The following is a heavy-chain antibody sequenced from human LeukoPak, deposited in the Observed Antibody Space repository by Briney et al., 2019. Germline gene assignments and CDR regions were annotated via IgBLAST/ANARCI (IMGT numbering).Heavy chain of an antibody. CDR1: GGTFSSYA. J-gene: IGHJ3*02. CDR3: ARVRLLPNDAFDI. V-gene: IGHV1-69*13. CDR2: IIPIFGTA. Sequence: SVKVSCKASGGTFSSYAISWVRQAPGQGLEWMGGIIPIFGTANYAQKFQGRVTITADESTSTAYMELSSLRSDDTAVYYCARVRLLPNDAFDIWGQGTLVTVSS. D-gene: IGHD2-21*02.